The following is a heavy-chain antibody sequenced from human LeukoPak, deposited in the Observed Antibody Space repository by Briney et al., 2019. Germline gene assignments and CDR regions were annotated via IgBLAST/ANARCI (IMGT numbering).Heavy chain of an antibody. D-gene: IGHD5-12*01. CDR3: SRSRFSYSGFFDY. CDR1: GGSFSGYY. V-gene: IGHV4-34*01. J-gene: IGHJ4*02. Sequence: SETLTLTCAVYGGSFSGYYWSWIRQPPGKGLERIGEITHSGSTNYNPSLKSRVTISVDTSKNQFSLKLNSVTAADTAGYYCSRSRFSYSGFFDYWGQGTLVTVSS. CDR2: ITHSGST.